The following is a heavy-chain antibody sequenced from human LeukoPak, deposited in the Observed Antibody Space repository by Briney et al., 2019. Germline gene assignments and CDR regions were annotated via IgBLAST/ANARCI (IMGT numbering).Heavy chain of an antibody. D-gene: IGHD3-10*02. CDR2: ISNSGSTI. V-gene: IGHV3-48*03. J-gene: IGHJ6*04. CDR1: GFTFSSYE. CDR3: AELRITMIGGV. Sequence: GGSLRLSCAASGFTFSSYEMHWVRQAPGKGLEWVSYISNSGSTIYYADSVKGRFTISRDNAKNSLYLQMNSLRPEDTAVYYCAELRITMIGGVWGKGTTVTISS.